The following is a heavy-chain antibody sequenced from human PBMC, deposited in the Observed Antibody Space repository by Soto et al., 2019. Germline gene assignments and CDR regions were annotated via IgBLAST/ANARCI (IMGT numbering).Heavy chain of an antibody. CDR2: IKQDGSEK. Sequence: GGSLRLSCAASGFTFSSYWMSWVRQAPGKGLEWVANIKQDGSEKYYVDSVKGRFTVSRDNSKNTLYLQMNSLRAEDTAVYYCAKEDFGTHPYYFDYWGQGTLVTVSS. J-gene: IGHJ4*02. D-gene: IGHD3-3*01. V-gene: IGHV3-7*03. CDR3: AKEDFGTHPYYFDY. CDR1: GFTFSSYW.